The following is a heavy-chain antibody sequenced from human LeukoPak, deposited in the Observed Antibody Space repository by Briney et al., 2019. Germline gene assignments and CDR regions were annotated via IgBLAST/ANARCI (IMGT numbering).Heavy chain of an antibody. D-gene: IGHD5-18*01. CDR2: IIPNSGGT. CDR1: GYTFTDYY. V-gene: IGHV1-2*02. CDR3: ATPFKRYGY. Sequence: ASVKVSCKASGYTFTDYYVHWVRQAPGQGLEWMGWIIPNSGGTNYAQKFQGRVTMTRDTSISTAYMDLTSLTSDDTAVYYCATPFKRYGYWGQGTLVTVSS. J-gene: IGHJ4*02.